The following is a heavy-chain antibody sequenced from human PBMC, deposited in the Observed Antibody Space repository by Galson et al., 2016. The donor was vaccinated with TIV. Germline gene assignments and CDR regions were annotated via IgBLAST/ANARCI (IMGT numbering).Heavy chain of an antibody. CDR1: GYPFSGYY. D-gene: IGHD3-22*01. J-gene: IGHJ2*01. Sequence: QSGAEVKKPGESLKISCRGSGYPFSGYYIGWVRQVPGKGLEWMGIIYPGNYHTVYSPSFEGQVTISADKSTTTAYLQWNSLKASDTAMYYCARHDSSAFINWYFNLCGRGTRVTVS. CDR2: IYPGNYHT. V-gene: IGHV5-51*01. CDR3: ARHDSSAFINWYFNL.